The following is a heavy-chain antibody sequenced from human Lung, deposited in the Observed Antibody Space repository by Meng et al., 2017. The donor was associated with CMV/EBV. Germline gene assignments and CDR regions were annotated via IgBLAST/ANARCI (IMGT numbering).Heavy chain of an antibody. CDR1: GGSISSSNW. CDR2: IYHSGST. J-gene: IGHJ4*02. V-gene: IGHV4-4*02. CDR3: ARVGQWLPIDY. D-gene: IGHD6-19*01. Sequence: QVQLQGAGPGLVKRSGTLSLACGVSGGSISSSNWGSWVRQPPGKGLEWIGEIYHSGSTNYNPSLKSRVTISVDKSKNQFSLNLSSVTAADTAVYYCARVGQWLPIDYWGQGTLVTVSS.